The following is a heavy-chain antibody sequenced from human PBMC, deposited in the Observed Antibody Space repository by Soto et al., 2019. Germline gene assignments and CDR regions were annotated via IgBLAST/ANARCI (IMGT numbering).Heavy chain of an antibody. CDR1: GDSISSSNW. D-gene: IGHD3-10*01. CDR3: VRDRRRSNSGIDP. J-gene: IGHJ5*02. V-gene: IGHV4-4*02. CDR2: IYHSGIT. Sequence: QVQLQESGPGLVRPSETLSLSCAVSGDSISSSNWWSWVRQPPGKGLQWIGDIYHSGITNYNPSLRGRVTISVQKSMNQFSLRLNSVTAADTAIYYCVRDRRRSNSGIDPWGQGTLVTVSS.